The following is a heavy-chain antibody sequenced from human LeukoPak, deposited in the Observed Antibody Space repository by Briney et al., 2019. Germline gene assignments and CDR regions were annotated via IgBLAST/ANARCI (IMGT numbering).Heavy chain of an antibody. D-gene: IGHD5-24*01. Sequence: PSETLSLTCTVSGGSISSYYWSWIRQPAGKGLEWIGRIYTSGSTNYNPSLKSRVTMSVDTSKNQFSLKLSSVTAADTAVYYCAREERDGYNYYFDYWGQGTLVTVSS. V-gene: IGHV4-4*07. J-gene: IGHJ4*02. CDR1: GGSISSYY. CDR3: AREERDGYNYYFDY. CDR2: IYTSGST.